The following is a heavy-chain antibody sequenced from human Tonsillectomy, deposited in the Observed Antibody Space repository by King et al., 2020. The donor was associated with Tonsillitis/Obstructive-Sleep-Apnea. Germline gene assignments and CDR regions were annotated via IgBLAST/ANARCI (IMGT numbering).Heavy chain of an antibody. CDR3: ARLPSGRHGDYGHYYGMDV. Sequence: VQLQESGPGLVKPSETLSLTCTVSGGSISSYYWSWIRQPPGKGLEWIGYIYYRRSTNYNPSLKSRVTISVDTSKNQFSLRLNSVTAADTAVYFCARLPSGRHGDYGHYYGMDVWGQGTTVTVSS. CDR1: GGSISSYY. V-gene: IGHV4-59*08. J-gene: IGHJ6*02. CDR2: IYYRRST. D-gene: IGHD4-17*01.